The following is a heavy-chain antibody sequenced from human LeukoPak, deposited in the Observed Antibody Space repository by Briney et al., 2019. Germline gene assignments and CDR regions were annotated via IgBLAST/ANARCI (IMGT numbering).Heavy chain of an antibody. D-gene: IGHD3-10*01. CDR2: IYYSGST. Sequence: SETLSLTCTVSGGSISSSSYYWGWIRQPPGKGLEWIGSIYYSGSTYYNPSLKSRVTISVDTSKNQFSLKLSSVTAADTAVYYCAREVYPPPRLWFGEFDAFDIWGQGTMVTVSS. J-gene: IGHJ3*02. CDR3: AREVYPPPRLWFGEFDAFDI. V-gene: IGHV4-39*07. CDR1: GGSISSSSYY.